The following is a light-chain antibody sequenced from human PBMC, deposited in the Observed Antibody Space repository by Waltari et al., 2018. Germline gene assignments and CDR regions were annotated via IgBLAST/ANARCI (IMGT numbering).Light chain of an antibody. CDR1: SSDVGAYNY. CDR2: EVN. J-gene: IGLJ1*01. V-gene: IGLV2-14*01. Sequence: QSALTQPASVSGSPGQSITISCTGTSSDVGAYNYVSWYQQHPGKAPKIMVYEVNNRPSGVSHRFSGSKSGNAASLTISVLQAEDEADYFCNSYTSSTTQVFGTGTKVTVL. CDR3: NSYTSSTTQV.